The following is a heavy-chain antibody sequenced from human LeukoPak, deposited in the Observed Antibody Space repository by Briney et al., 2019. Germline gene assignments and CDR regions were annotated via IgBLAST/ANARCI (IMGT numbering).Heavy chain of an antibody. D-gene: IGHD3-3*01. CDR2: TNNDGSRT. CDR1: GFTFSNHW. J-gene: IGHJ6*03. Sequence: GGSLRLSCAASGFTFSNHWMHWVRLVPGKGLVWVSHTNNDGSRTSYADSVKGRFTVSRDNANNTLYLQMNSLRAEDTAVYYCARPPYFDFWSGFYTDHYYYMEVWGKGTSVTVSS. CDR3: ARPPYFDFWSGFYTDHYYYMEV. V-gene: IGHV3-74*01.